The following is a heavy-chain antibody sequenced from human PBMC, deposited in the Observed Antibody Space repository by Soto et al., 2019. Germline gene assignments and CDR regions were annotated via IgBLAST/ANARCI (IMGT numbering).Heavy chain of an antibody. CDR2: ISGSGGST. V-gene: IGHV3-23*01. Sequence: GGSLRLSCAASGFTFSSYAMSWVRQAPGKGLEWVSAISGSGGSTYYADSVKGRFTISRDNSKNTLYLQMNSLRAEDTAVYYCAKGLSPLTTVTKGYFDYWGQGTLVPVSS. CDR3: AKGLSPLTTVTKGYFDY. CDR1: GFTFSSYA. D-gene: IGHD4-17*01. J-gene: IGHJ4*02.